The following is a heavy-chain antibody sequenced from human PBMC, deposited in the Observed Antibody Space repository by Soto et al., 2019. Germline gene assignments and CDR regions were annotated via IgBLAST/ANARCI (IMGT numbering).Heavy chain of an antibody. D-gene: IGHD5-12*01. CDR3: AKDNGYVSQDY. CDR2: ISGSGGST. J-gene: IGHJ4*02. Sequence: PGGALRLSCAASGFTFSSYAMSWLRRAPGKGLEWVSAISGSGGSTYYADSVKGRFTISRDNSENTLYLQMNSLRAEDTAVYYCAKDNGYVSQDYWGQGTLVTVSS. V-gene: IGHV3-23*01. CDR1: GFTFSSYA.